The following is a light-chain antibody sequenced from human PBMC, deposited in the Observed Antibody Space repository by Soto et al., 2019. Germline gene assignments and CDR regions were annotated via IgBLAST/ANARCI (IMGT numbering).Light chain of an antibody. J-gene: IGLJ2*01. CDR3: GTWDNGLSAVV. CDR2: END. V-gene: IGLV1-51*02. Sequence: QLVLTQPPSASAAPGQKITISCSGSDSNIWYNSVSWYQQLPGTAPKLLISENDERPSDLPDRFSASKSGTSATLGITGLQTGDEATYFCGTWDNGLSAVVFGGGTKLTVL. CDR1: DSNIWYNS.